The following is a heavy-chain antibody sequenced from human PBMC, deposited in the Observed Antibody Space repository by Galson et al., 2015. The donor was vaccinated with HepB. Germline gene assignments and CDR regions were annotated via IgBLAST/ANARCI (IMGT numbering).Heavy chain of an antibody. V-gene: IGHV3-30*18. CDR2: ISYDGSDK. J-gene: IGHJ4*02. CDR3: AKGFGVGATFLPFDY. Sequence: WVRQAPGKGLEWVAVISYDGSDKYFADSVKGRFTISRDNSKNTLYLQMNSLRAEDTALYYCAKGFGVGATFLPFDYWGQGTLVTVSS. D-gene: IGHD1-26*01.